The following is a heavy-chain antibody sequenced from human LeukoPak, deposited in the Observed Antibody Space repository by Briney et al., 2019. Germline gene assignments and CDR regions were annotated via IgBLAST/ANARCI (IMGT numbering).Heavy chain of an antibody. Sequence: GGSLRLSCAASGFTFSSYSMNWVRQAPGKGLEWVSSISSSSSYIYYADSVKGRFTISRDNAKNSLYLQMNSLRAEDTAVYYCARGYNNYGYVFDIWGQGTVVTVSS. CDR1: GFTFSSYS. D-gene: IGHD4-11*01. V-gene: IGHV3-21*01. J-gene: IGHJ3*02. CDR3: ARGYNNYGYVFDI. CDR2: ISSSSSYI.